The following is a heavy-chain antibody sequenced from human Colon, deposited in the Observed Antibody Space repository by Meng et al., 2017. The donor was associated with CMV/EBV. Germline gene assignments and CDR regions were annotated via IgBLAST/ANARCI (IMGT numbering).Heavy chain of an antibody. CDR3: ARGGYCSSTSCSDYYYYGMDV. J-gene: IGHJ6*02. CDR1: GFTFSSYG. V-gene: IGHV3-30*02. Sequence: GGSLRLSCAASGFTFSSYGMHWVRQAPGKGLEWVAFIRYDGSNKYYADSVKGRFTISRDNSKNTLYLQMNSLRAEDTAVYYCARGGYCSSTSCSDYYYYGMDVWGQGTTVTVSS. D-gene: IGHD2-2*03. CDR2: IRYDGSNK.